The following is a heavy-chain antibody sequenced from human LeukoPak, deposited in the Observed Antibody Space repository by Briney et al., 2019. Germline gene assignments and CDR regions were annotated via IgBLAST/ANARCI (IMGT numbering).Heavy chain of an antibody. CDR3: ARDYGWDTRHWFDP. J-gene: IGHJ5*02. CDR1: GGSFSGYY. Sequence: SETLSLTCAVYGGSFSGYYWSWIRQPPGKGLEWIGEINHSGSTNYNPSLKSRVTISVDTSKNQFSLKLSSVTAADTAVYYCARDYGWDTRHWFDPWGQGTLVTVSS. CDR2: INHSGST. V-gene: IGHV4-34*01. D-gene: IGHD1-26*01.